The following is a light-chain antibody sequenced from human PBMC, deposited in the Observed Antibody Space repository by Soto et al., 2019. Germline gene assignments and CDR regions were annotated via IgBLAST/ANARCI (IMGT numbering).Light chain of an antibody. CDR1: SSHVGGYNY. V-gene: IGLV2-14*01. CDR2: EVS. CDR3: SSYTSSSTRV. J-gene: IGLJ1*01. Sequence: QSALTHAPSVSGSPGQSITISCTGTSSHVGGYNYVSWYQQHPGKAPKLIIYEVSNRPSGVSNRFSGSKSGNTASLTISGLQAEDEADYYCSSYTSSSTRVFGTGTKVTVL.